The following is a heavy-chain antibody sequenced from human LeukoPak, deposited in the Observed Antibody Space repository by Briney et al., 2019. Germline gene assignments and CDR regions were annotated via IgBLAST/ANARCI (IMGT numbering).Heavy chain of an antibody. J-gene: IGHJ4*02. CDR3: ARAVDTAMVTFDY. Sequence: ASVTVSCKESGYTFTSYYMHWGRQAPGQRVEWMGIINTSGGSRSYAQKFQGRVPMTRDMSTSTVYMELSSLRSEDTAAYFCARAVDTAMVTFDYWGQGTLVTVSS. D-gene: IGHD5-18*01. V-gene: IGHV1-46*01. CDR1: GYTFTSYY. CDR2: INTSGGSR.